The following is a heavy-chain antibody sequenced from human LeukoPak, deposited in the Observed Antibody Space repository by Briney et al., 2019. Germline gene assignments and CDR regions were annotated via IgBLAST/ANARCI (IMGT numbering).Heavy chain of an antibody. CDR3: ARDPFRSSFDS. Sequence: PSETLSLTCTVSGDSISDFYWQPAGKGLEWIGRIYSSGTTHYNPSLKSRVTMSVDTSKTQFSLKLSSVTAADTAVYYCARDPFRSSFDSWGQGTLVTVSS. V-gene: IGHV4-4*07. CDR1: GDSISDFY. J-gene: IGHJ4*02. D-gene: IGHD1-26*01. CDR2: IYSSGTT.